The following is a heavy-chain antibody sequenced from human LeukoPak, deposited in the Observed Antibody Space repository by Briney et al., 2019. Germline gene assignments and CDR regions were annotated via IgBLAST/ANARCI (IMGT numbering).Heavy chain of an antibody. D-gene: IGHD7-27*01. CDR3: ARDMWGSFDY. V-gene: IGHV3-74*01. Sequence: GGSLRLSCAASGFSFSNFWMHWGRQAPGEGLVWVSRISPDGSETTYADSVKGRFTTSRDNAKNTPYLQLSRLRAEDTAVYYCARDMWGSFDYWGQGALVTVSS. J-gene: IGHJ4*02. CDR2: ISPDGSET. CDR1: GFSFSNFW.